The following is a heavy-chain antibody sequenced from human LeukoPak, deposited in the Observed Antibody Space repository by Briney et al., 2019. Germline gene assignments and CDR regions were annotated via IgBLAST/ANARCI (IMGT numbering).Heavy chain of an antibody. J-gene: IGHJ6*02. Sequence: SETLSLTCTVSGDSISTYYWTWIRQPPGKGLEWIGYVYYSGSTNYNPSLQSRVTMSVDTSKSQLSLNLSSVTAADTAVYYCARGYGSVSSSYYYGLDVWGQGTTVTVSS. CDR2: VYYSGST. D-gene: IGHD3-10*01. V-gene: IGHV4-59*08. CDR3: ARGYGSVSSSYYYGLDV. CDR1: GDSISTYY.